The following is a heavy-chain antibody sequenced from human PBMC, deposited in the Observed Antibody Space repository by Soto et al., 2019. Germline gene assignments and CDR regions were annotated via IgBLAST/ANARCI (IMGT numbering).Heavy chain of an antibody. CDR1: GYTFTGYY. Sequence: QVQLVQSGAEVKKPGASVKVSCKASGYTFTGYYMHWVRQAPGQGLEWMGWINPTSGGTNYAQKFQGWVTMTRDTSISTDYRELSRLRSDDTAVYYCARSTHYYYIMDVWGQGTTVTVSS. CDR2: INPTSGGT. CDR3: ARSTHYYYIMDV. J-gene: IGHJ6*02. V-gene: IGHV1-2*04.